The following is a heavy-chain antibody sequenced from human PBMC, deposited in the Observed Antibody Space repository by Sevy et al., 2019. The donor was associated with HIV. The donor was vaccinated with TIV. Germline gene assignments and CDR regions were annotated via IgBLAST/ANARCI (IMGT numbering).Heavy chain of an antibody. V-gene: IGHV3-23*01. CDR1: GLTLSSYA. Sequence: GGSLRLSCADSGLTLSSYAMNWVRQAPGKGLDWVSSITGSSTTIYYADSVKGRFTVSRDNSNNTLYLHINSLRAEDTAVYYCARDGLYGGNFEYFQHWGQGTLVTVSS. CDR3: ARDGLYGGNFEYFQH. CDR2: ITGSSTTI. D-gene: IGHD4-17*01. J-gene: IGHJ1*01.